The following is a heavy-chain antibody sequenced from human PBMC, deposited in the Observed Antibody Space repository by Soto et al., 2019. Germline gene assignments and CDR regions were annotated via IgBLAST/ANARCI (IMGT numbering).Heavy chain of an antibody. J-gene: IGHJ1*01. CDR3: AREYYSSGTH. V-gene: IGHV3-74*01. Sequence: GGSLRLSCAASGFTFSTYWMQWVRQVPGGGLMWVSSISENGGITAYADSVKGRFTISRDNAKNTLYLQMNGLRVEDTAIYYCAREYYSSGTHWGQGTLVTVSS. D-gene: IGHD3-10*01. CDR2: ISENGGIT. CDR1: GFTFSTYW.